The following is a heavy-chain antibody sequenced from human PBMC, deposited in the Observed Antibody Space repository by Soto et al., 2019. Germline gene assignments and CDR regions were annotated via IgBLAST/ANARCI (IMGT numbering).Heavy chain of an antibody. CDR3: ARARRWGGYYYYYYMDV. CDR2: ISSSGDTI. CDR1: GFTFSDDY. Sequence: QMQLVESGGGLVKPGGSLRVSCAASGFTFSDDYMSWIRQAPGKGLEWVSYISSSGDTIYYADSVKGRFTISRDNANNSLYLQMNSLRAEDTAVYYCARARRWGGYYYYYYMDVWGKGTTVTVSS. J-gene: IGHJ6*03. D-gene: IGHD2-15*01. V-gene: IGHV3-11*01.